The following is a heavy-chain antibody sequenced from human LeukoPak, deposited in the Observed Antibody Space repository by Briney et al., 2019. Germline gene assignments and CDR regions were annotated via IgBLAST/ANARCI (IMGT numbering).Heavy chain of an antibody. D-gene: IGHD3-3*01. Sequence: SVKVSCKASGYTFSDYHIHWVRQAPGQGLEWMGWINPNTGGTNYAQKFQGRVAMTRDTSISTAYMELSWLRSDDTAVYYCARDIRPRVESFDYWGQGTLVSVSS. J-gene: IGHJ4*02. V-gene: IGHV1-2*02. CDR3: ARDIRPRVESFDY. CDR1: GYTFSDYH. CDR2: INPNTGGT.